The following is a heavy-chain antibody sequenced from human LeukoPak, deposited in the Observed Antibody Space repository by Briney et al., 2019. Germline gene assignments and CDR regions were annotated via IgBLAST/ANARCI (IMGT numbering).Heavy chain of an antibody. Sequence: GGSLRLSCAASGFTFSSYSMNWVRQAPGKGLEWVSHITASGTAMFYADSVKGRFTISRDDAKNSLYLQMNSLRDEDTAVYYCASSGSYRFDYWGQGTLVTVSS. D-gene: IGHD1-26*01. J-gene: IGHJ4*02. CDR2: ITASGTAM. V-gene: IGHV3-48*02. CDR1: GFTFSSYS. CDR3: ASSGSYRFDY.